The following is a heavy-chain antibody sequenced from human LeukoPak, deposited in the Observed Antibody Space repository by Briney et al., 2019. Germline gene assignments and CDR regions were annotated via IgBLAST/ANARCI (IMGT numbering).Heavy chain of an antibody. V-gene: IGHV1-18*01. CDR2: ISAYNGNT. Sequence: ASVKVSSKASGYTFTSYGISWVRQAPGQGLEWMGWISAYNGNTNYAQKLQGRVTMTTDTSTSTAYMELRSLRSDDTAVYYCAREMGPLDDFWSGYFPYWGQGTLVTVSS. CDR3: AREMGPLDDFWSGYFPY. J-gene: IGHJ4*02. D-gene: IGHD3-3*01. CDR1: GYTFTSYG.